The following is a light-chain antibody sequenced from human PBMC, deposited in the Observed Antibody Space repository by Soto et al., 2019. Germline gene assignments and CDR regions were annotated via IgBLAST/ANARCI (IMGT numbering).Light chain of an antibody. CDR1: QSVSSSY. CDR2: GAS. Sequence: DIVLTQSPGPLSLSPGERATLSCKSSQSVSSSYLAWYQQKPGQAPRLLIYGASSRATGIPDRLSGSGSGTDCNLTISSLQPDDFAVYYCQQYGSSRWTLRRGTKVDIK. CDR3: QQYGSSRWT. J-gene: IGKJ1*01. V-gene: IGKV3-20*01.